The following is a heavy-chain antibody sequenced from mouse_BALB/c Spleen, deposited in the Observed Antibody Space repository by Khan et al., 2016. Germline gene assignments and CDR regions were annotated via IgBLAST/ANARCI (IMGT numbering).Heavy chain of an antibody. Sequence: QVQLKESGPGLVAPSQSLSFTCTVSGFSLTTYGVHWVRPPPGKGLEWLGVIWAGGSTDHNSALMSRLSISKDNSKSQVFLKMNSLQTDDTALYYCASDITTVVADYPIDYWGQRPSVPVSS. V-gene: IGHV2-9*02. D-gene: IGHD1-1*01. J-gene: IGHJ4*01. CDR1: GFSLTTYG. CDR2: IWAGGST. CDR3: ASDITTVVADYPIDY.